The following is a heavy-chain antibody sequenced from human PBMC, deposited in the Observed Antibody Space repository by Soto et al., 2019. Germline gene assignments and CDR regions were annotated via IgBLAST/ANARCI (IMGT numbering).Heavy chain of an antibody. V-gene: IGHV1-3*01. CDR2: INAGNGDT. CDR1: GYTFTNYG. D-gene: IGHD2-21*02. Sequence: ASVKVSCKASGYTFTNYGIHWVPQAPGQRLEWMGWINAGNGDTKYSENFQGRVTITRDTSASTVYLDLSSLSSEDTAFYYCARTGDSGSYDYWGQETLLTVSS. CDR3: ARTGDSGSYDY. J-gene: IGHJ4*02.